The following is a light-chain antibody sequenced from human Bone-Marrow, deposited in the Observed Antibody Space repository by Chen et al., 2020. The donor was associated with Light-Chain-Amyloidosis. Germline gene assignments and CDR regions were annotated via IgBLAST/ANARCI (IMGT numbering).Light chain of an antibody. Sequence: SYVLTQPPSVSVAPGKTATITCGGKNIGSKGRHWHQQKPGQAPVVVVYDDSDRPSGIPERFSGSNSGNTATLTISRVEAGDEAVYYCQVWDSSSDHYVFGTGTKVTVL. CDR2: DDS. CDR1: NIGSKG. V-gene: IGLV3-21*03. J-gene: IGLJ1*01. CDR3: QVWDSSSDHYV.